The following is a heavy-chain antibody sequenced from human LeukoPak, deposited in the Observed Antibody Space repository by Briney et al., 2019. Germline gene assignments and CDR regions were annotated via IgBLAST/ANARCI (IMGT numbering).Heavy chain of an antibody. J-gene: IGHJ6*02. Sequence: PSETLSLTCTVSGGSISSGSYYWSWIRQPAGKGLEWIGRIYTSGSTNYNPSLKSRVTISVDTSKNQFSLKPSSVTAADTAVYYCARGGYYDSSGYYLSQYYYYGMDVWGQGTTVTVSS. D-gene: IGHD3-22*01. V-gene: IGHV4-61*02. CDR3: ARGGYYDSSGYYLSQYYYYGMDV. CDR2: IYTSGST. CDR1: GGSISSGSYY.